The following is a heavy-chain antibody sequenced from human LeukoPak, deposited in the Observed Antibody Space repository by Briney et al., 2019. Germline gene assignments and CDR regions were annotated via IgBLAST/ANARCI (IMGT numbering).Heavy chain of an antibody. D-gene: IGHD1-14*01. Sequence: GGSLRPSCTASGLTFSTSGFNWVRQAPGKGLEWVASIGPSGSDRYHADSIKGRFTISRDNANNFLYLQMNSLRAEDTAVYYCATETNGRHYDYWGQGTLLTVSS. CDR2: IGPSGSDR. J-gene: IGHJ4*02. CDR3: ATETNGRHYDY. V-gene: IGHV3-21*06. CDR1: GLTFSTSG.